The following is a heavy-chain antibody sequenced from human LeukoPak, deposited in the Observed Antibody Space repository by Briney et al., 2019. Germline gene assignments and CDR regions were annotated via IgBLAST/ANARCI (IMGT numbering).Heavy chain of an antibody. CDR1: GFTFSSYW. J-gene: IGHJ4*02. V-gene: IGHV3-74*01. D-gene: IGHD5-12*01. CDR3: TRENGGYKGYEDY. CDR2: MNSDGSST. Sequence: GGSLRLSCGASGFTFSSYWMNWVRQAPGEGLVWVSRMNSDGSSTSYADSVKGRFTISRDNAKKTLYLQMNSLRAEDTAVYYCTRENGGYKGYEDYWGQGTLVTVSS.